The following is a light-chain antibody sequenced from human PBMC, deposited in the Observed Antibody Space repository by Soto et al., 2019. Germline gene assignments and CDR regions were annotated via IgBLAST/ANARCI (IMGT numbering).Light chain of an antibody. CDR2: EVS. Sequence: QSALTQPASVSGSPGQSITISCTGTSSDVGGYNYVSWYQQHPGKAHKLMIYEVSNRPSGVSNRFYGSKSGNTASLTISGRQAEDEADYSCSSYTSSSTLFGTGTKLTV. CDR1: SSDVGGYNY. J-gene: IGLJ1*01. CDR3: SSYTSSSTL. V-gene: IGLV2-14*01.